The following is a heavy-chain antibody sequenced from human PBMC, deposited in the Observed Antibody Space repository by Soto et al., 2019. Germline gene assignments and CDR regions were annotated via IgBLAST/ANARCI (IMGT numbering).Heavy chain of an antibody. V-gene: IGHV5-10-1*01. CDR1: GYSFTSYW. CDR2: IDSSDSYT. CDR3: ASTRNYPYYYYGRDV. J-gene: IGHJ6*02. Sequence: GECLKISCKGSGYSFTSYWISWVRQMPGKGLEWMGRIDSSDSYTSYSPSFQGHVTISADKSISTAYLQWSSLKASDTAMYYCASTRNYPYYYYGRDVWGQGTTVTFSS. D-gene: IGHD1-7*01.